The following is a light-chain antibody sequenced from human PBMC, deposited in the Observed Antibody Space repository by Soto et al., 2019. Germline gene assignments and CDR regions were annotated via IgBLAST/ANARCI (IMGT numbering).Light chain of an antibody. CDR1: QGISSY. CDR2: AAS. V-gene: IGKV1-8*01. Sequence: IPMNPSPSSFPASTGDQVTNTCSASQGISSYLAWYQQKPGKAPKLLIYAASTLQSGVPSRFSGSGSGTDFTLTISCLQSEDFATYYCQQYYSYPWTFGQGTKVEIK. CDR3: QQYYSYPWT. J-gene: IGKJ1*01.